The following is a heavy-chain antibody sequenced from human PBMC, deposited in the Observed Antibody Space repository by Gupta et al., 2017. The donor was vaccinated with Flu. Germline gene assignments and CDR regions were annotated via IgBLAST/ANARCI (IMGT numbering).Heavy chain of an antibody. Sequence: QIQLVESGGGVVQFGTSLRLPCAASGFNFSSYGMHWGRQAPGKGLEWVADIASDGSHKDYADSVRGRFTISRDNSKNTLSLEMDSLRVEDTAVYYCAKDGPWTASCPYYCYYMDVWVKGTTVTVSS. J-gene: IGHJ6*03. V-gene: IGHV3-30*18. D-gene: IGHD2-2*01. CDR1: GFNFSSYG. CDR2: IASDGSHK. CDR3: AKDGPWTASCPYYCYYMDV.